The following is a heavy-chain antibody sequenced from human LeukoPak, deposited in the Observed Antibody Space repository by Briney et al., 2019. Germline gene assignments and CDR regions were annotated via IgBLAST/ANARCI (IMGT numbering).Heavy chain of an antibody. Sequence: PGGSLRLSCAASGFTFSSYAMSWVRQAPGKGLEWVSAISGSGVSTYYADSVKGRFTISRDNSKNTLYLQMNSLRAEDTAVYYCAKVPVGAGTEYYFDYWGQGTLVTVSS. J-gene: IGHJ4*02. CDR1: GFTFSSYA. CDR3: AKVPVGAGTEYYFDY. D-gene: IGHD6-19*01. CDR2: ISGSGVST. V-gene: IGHV3-23*01.